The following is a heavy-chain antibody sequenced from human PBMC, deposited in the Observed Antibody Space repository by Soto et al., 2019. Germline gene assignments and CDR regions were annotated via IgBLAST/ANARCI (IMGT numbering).Heavy chain of an antibody. Sequence: QVQLQESGPGLVKPSETLSLTCTVSGGSISSYYWSWIRQPPGKGLEWIGYIYYSGSPNYNPSLQRRVTIPVATSKNQCSLKLSSVTAADTAVYDCASRYGSCFDYWGQGTLVTVSS. D-gene: IGHD5-18*01. CDR3: ASRYGSCFDY. V-gene: IGHV4-59*08. CDR1: GGSISSYY. J-gene: IGHJ4*02. CDR2: IYYSGSP.